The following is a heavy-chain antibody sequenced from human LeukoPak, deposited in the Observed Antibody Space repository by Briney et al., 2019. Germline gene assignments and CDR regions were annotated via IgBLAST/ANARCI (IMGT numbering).Heavy chain of an antibody. CDR2: IWYDGSQR. D-gene: IGHD2-2*01. Sequence: GGSLRLSCVASGFIFSTYGLHWVRQSPGRGLEWVAVIWYDGSQRYYADSVKGRFTISRDNAKNSLSLQMNSLRPDDTAFYYCAKAIYSTSPGYFFDYWGQGTLVTVSS. J-gene: IGHJ4*02. CDR3: AKAIYSTSPGYFFDY. CDR1: GFIFSTYG. V-gene: IGHV3-33*03.